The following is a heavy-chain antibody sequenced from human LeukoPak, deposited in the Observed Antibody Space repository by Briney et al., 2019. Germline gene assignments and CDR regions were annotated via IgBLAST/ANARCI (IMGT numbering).Heavy chain of an antibody. D-gene: IGHD1-26*01. J-gene: IGHJ2*01. V-gene: IGHV4-59*10. CDR3: ASLPYSGSYYSWYFDL. CDR2: FYTSGST. Sequence: PSETLSLTCAVYGGSFSGHYWSWIRQPAGKGLEWIGRFYTSGSTNYNPSLKSRVTMSVDMSKNQFSLKLSSVTAADTAVYSCASLPYSGSYYSWYFDLWGRGTLVTVSS. CDR1: GGSFSGHY.